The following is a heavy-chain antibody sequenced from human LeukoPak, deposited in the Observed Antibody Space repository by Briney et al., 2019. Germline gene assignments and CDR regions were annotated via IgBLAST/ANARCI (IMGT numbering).Heavy chain of an antibody. Sequence: PSETLSLTCTVSGGSISSGSYYWSWIRQPAGKGLEWIGRIYTSGSTNYNPSLKSRVTISVDTSKNQFSLKLSSVTAADTAVYYCARDGSGSYSNIFFDYWGQGTLVTVSS. D-gene: IGHD1-26*01. CDR1: GGSISSGSYY. CDR3: ARDGSGSYSNIFFDY. CDR2: IYTSGST. V-gene: IGHV4-61*02. J-gene: IGHJ4*02.